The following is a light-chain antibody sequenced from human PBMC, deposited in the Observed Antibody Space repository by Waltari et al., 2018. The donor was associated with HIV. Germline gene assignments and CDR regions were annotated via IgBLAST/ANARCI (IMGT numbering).Light chain of an antibody. Sequence: QSALTHPASVSGSPGQAITISCTGTRSDLGAYEYVSWSIQHPDKAPQLLMYDVFSRPSGVSHRFSGSKSGNTASLTISGLQAEDEAVYSCSSYTTTNTIIFGGGTKLTVL. CDR1: RSDLGAYEY. V-gene: IGLV2-14*03. J-gene: IGLJ2*01. CDR2: DVF. CDR3: SSYTTTNTII.